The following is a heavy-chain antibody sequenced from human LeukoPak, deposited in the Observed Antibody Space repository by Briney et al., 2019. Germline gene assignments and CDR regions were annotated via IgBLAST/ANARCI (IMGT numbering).Heavy chain of an antibody. Sequence: GGSLRLSCAASGFTFSSYAMSWVRRAPGKGLEWVSGISGSGGDTYYADSVKGWFTISRDNSKNTLYLQMNSLRAEDTAVYYCAKDRRHIVVLPSNNAFDIWGQGTMVTASS. CDR2: ISGSGGDT. J-gene: IGHJ3*02. D-gene: IGHD2-2*01. CDR1: GFTFSSYA. V-gene: IGHV3-23*01. CDR3: AKDRRHIVVLPSNNAFDI.